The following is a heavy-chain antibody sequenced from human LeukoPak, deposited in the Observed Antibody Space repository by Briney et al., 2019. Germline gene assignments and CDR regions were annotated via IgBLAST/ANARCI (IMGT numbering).Heavy chain of an antibody. CDR1: GYTFTSYA. D-gene: IGHD5-24*01. CDR2: INAGNGNT. J-gene: IGHJ6*03. V-gene: IGHV1-3*03. Sequence: ASVKVSCKASGYTFTSYAMHWVRQAPGQRLEWMGWINAGNGNTKYSQEFQGRVTITRDTSASTAYMELSSLRSEDTAVYYCARHGGYNSFYYYYYMDVWGKGTTVTVSS. CDR3: ARHGGYNSFYYYYYMDV.